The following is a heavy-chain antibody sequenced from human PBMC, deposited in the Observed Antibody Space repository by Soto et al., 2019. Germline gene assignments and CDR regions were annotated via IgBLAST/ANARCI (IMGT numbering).Heavy chain of an antibody. Sequence: ASVKVSCKASGYSFIDYYMHWVRQAPGQGLEWMGLINPKSGVTNYAQKFQGRVTMTRDTSLTTAYMELSSLRSDDTAVYYCARGDVNWFDPWGQGTLVTVSS. V-gene: IGHV1-2*02. CDR1: GYSFIDYY. D-gene: IGHD2-21*02. CDR3: ARGDVNWFDP. CDR2: INPKSGVT. J-gene: IGHJ5*02.